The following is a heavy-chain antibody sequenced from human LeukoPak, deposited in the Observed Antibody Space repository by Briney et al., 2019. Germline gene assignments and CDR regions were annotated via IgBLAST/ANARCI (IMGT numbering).Heavy chain of an antibody. CDR1: GFTLNSYS. J-gene: IGHJ4*02. CDR2: ITSSSSTI. CDR3: ARERIAAGGLIDY. D-gene: IGHD6-13*01. V-gene: IGHV3-48*01. Sequence: GRSLRLSCAASGFTLNSYSMNWVRQAPGKGLEWVSYITSSSSTIQYADSVKGRFIISRDNAKSSLYLQMNSLRAEDTAVYYCARERIAAGGLIDYWGQGTLVTVSS.